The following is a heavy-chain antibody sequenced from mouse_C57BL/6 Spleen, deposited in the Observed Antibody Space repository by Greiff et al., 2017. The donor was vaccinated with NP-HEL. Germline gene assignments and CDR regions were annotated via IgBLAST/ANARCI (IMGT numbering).Heavy chain of an antibody. CDR2: ISNGGERI. CDR3: ARPLYYGNYSFAY. D-gene: IGHD2-1*01. Sequence: EVKLMESGGFFAQPGGALKLDCAAAGCRLVCYGGALVGGVPGKCPDVVAFISNGGERIYYADTVTGRFTISRENAKNTLYLEMSSLRSEDTAMYYCARPLYYGNYSFAYWGQGTLVTVSA. CDR1: GCRLVCYG. J-gene: IGHJ3*01. V-gene: IGHV5-15*01.